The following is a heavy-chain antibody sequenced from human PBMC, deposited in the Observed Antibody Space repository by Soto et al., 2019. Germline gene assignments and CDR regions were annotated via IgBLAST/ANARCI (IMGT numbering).Heavy chain of an antibody. Sequence: QVQLVQSGAEVKKPGSSVKVSCKASGGTFSSYAISWVRQAPGQGLEWMGGIIPIFGTANYAQKVQGRVTITEDESTSTAYMELSSLRSEDTAVYDCARNSGPTDDSSCYYSGYWGQGSLVVVAS. CDR2: IIPIFGTA. J-gene: IGHJ4*02. V-gene: IGHV1-69*01. D-gene: IGHD3-22*01. CDR1: GGTFSSYA. CDR3: ARNSGPTDDSSCYYSGY.